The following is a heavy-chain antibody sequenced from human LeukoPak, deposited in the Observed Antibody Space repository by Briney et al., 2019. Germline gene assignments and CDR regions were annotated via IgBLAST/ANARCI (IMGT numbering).Heavy chain of an antibody. CDR2: ISYDGSNK. Sequence: GGSLRLSCAASGFTFSSYGTHWVRQAPGKGLEWVAVISYDGSNKYYADSVKGRFTISRDNSKNTVYLQMIGLRPEDAAVYYCAKDTSYGGWGNVFDIWGQGTMVTVSS. CDR1: GFTFSSYG. J-gene: IGHJ3*02. CDR3: AKDTSYGGWGNVFDI. D-gene: IGHD3-16*01. V-gene: IGHV3-30*18.